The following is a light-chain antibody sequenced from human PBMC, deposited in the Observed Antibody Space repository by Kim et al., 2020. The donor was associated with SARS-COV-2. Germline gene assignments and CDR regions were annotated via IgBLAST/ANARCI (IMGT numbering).Light chain of an antibody. Sequence: ALGQTVRITCQGDSLRLYYPSWFQQKPGQAPLLVMYGENIRPSGIPDRFSGSSSGDTASLTITGAQAIDEADYYCCSRDTTGKQFVFGTGTKVTVL. V-gene: IGLV3-19*01. J-gene: IGLJ1*01. CDR1: SLRLYY. CDR3: CSRDTTGKQFV. CDR2: GEN.